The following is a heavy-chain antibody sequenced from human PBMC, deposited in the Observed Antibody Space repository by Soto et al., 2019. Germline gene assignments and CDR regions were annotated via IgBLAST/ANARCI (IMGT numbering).Heavy chain of an antibody. CDR2: IYYTGST. Sequence: SETLSLTCTVSGGSSSWFSLSCIRQTPGKGLEWIGYIYYTGSTSYNPSLKSRVTISVDTSKNQFSLKLSSVTAADTAVYYCARVSMVRGITYYYYYYGMDVWGRGTTVTVSS. CDR1: GGSSSWFS. J-gene: IGHJ6*02. D-gene: IGHD3-10*01. CDR3: ARVSMVRGITYYYYYYGMDV. V-gene: IGHV4-59*01.